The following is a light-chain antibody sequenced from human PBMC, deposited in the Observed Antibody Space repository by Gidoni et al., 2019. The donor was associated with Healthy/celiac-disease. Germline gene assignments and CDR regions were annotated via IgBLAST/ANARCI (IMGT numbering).Light chain of an antibody. J-gene: IGLJ2*01. V-gene: IGLV3-21*02. CDR3: QVWDNSSDQPV. CDR2: DDS. CDR1: NIGSKR. Sequence: SYVLTPPLSLSVAPGQTARITCGGNNIGSKRVHWYQQKPGQAPVLVVYDDSDRPSGIPERFSGSNSGNTATLTISRIEAGDEADYYCQVWDNSSDQPVFGGGTKLTVL.